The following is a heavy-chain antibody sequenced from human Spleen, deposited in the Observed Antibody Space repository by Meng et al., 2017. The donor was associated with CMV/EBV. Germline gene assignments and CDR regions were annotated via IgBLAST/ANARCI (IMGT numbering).Heavy chain of an antibody. J-gene: IGHJ3*02. CDR2: ISAYSART. CDR1: VYPFTSFG. D-gene: IGHD3-3*01. Sequence: VKNPGPPVQVSCKASVYPFTSFGIRWVRQAPGQGLEWMGWISAYSARTDYAQKFQGTVTMTTDTSTSTAYMELRSLRSDDTAVYYCARVQAWSGYYGAFDIWGQGTMVTVSS. V-gene: IGHV1-18*01. CDR3: ARVQAWSGYYGAFDI.